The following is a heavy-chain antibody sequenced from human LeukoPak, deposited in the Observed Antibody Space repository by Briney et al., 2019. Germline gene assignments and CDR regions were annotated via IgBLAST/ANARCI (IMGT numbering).Heavy chain of an antibody. D-gene: IGHD3-10*01. CDR2: VYTSGST. J-gene: IGHJ4*02. CDR1: GGSISTGSYY. Sequence: SQTLSLTCTVSGGSISTGSYYWSWIRQPAEKGLEWIGRVYTSGSTNYNPSLKSRVAISIDTSKDQFSLKLSSVTAADTAVYYCAREVYYYAYYFDYWGQGTLVTVSS. V-gene: IGHV4-61*02. CDR3: AREVYYYAYYFDY.